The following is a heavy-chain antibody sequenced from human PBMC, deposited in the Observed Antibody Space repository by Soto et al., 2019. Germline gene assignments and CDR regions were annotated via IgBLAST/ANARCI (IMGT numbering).Heavy chain of an antibody. Sequence: ASVKVSCKASGYTFTGYYMHWVLQAPGQGLEWMGWINPNSGGTNYAQKFQGRVTMTRDTSISTAYMELSRLRSDDTAVYYCARGGEDYYDSSPVFYEMDVCGQGTTVTFSS. CDR1: GYTFTGYY. J-gene: IGHJ6*02. V-gene: IGHV1-2*02. CDR3: ARGGEDYYDSSPVFYEMDV. CDR2: INPNSGGT. D-gene: IGHD3-22*01.